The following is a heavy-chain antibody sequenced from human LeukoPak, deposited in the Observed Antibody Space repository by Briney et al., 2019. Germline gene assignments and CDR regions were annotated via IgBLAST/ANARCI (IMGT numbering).Heavy chain of an antibody. V-gene: IGHV3-11*03. CDR2: ISSGGSYT. CDR3: VSQGSGSYTDY. D-gene: IGHD3-10*01. CDR1: GFTFSDYY. Sequence: GGSLRLSCAASGFTFSDYYMSWIRQAPGKGLEWVSYISSGGSYTNYADSVKGRFTISRDNARNSLYLQMNSLRAEDTALYYCVSQGSGSYTDYWGQGTLVSVSS. J-gene: IGHJ4*02.